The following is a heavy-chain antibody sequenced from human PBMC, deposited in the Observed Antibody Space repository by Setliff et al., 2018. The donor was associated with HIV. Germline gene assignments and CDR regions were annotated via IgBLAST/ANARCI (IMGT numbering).Heavy chain of an antibody. J-gene: IGHJ4*02. CDR1: GFTFSSYG. V-gene: IGHV3-33*01. CDR3: ASLITVAGTLDS. CDR2: IWYDGSNK. Sequence: PGGSLRLSCAASGFTFSSYGMHWVRQAPGKGQEWVAVIWYDGSNKNYADSVKGRFTISRDNSKKTLYLQMNSLRAGDTAVYYCASLITVAGTLDSWGQGTLVTV. D-gene: IGHD6-19*01.